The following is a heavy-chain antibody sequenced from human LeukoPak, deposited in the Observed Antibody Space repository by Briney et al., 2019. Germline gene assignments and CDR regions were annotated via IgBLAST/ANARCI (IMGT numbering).Heavy chain of an antibody. CDR3: ARRGEAMDPFDY. D-gene: IGHD5-18*01. J-gene: IGHJ4*02. CDR2: ISPSDSDS. CDR1: GYSITSYS. V-gene: IGHV5-51*01. Sequence: GEFLKISCTDSGYSITSYSIGWVRQMPGKGLEWMGIISPSDSDSRDSQSFHGQVTISADKDINTAYLQWSSRKASDTAIYYCARRGEAMDPFDYWGQGTLVTVSS.